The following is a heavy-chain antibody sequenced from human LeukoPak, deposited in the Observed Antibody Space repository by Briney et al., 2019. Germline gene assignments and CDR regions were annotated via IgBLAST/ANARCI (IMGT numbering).Heavy chain of an antibody. V-gene: IGHV4-4*07. CDR1: CASITSYY. D-gene: IGHD3-10*01. CDR2: IYPSGSP. Sequence: SETLSLTCTVSCASITSYYLSWLRQPAGQGLEWIGRIYPSGSPTSNPSLKRRFTIPVDTSKTQFSLKLSSVTAADTAVYYCARDSGTTGEVTFDPWGEGTLVTVSA. CDR3: ARDSGTTGEVTFDP. J-gene: IGHJ5*02.